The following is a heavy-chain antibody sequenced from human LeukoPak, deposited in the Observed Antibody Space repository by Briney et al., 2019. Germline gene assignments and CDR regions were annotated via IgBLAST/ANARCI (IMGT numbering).Heavy chain of an antibody. J-gene: IGHJ4*02. CDR1: GGSIRTYF. V-gene: IGHV4-59*12. D-gene: IGHD3-22*01. CDR2: INYSGNT. Sequence: SETLSLTCTASGGSIRTYFWSWIRQPPGKGLEWIGYINYSGNTKYNPSLKSRVTILVETSKNQFSLKLTSVTAADTAVYYCAGDSLTMIVQAQSYWGQGTLVTVSS. CDR3: AGDSLTMIVQAQSY.